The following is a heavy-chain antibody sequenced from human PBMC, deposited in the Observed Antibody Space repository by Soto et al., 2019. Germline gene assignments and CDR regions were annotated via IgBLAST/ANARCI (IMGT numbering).Heavy chain of an antibody. CDR2: IYYSGST. CDR1: GGSISSYY. J-gene: IGHJ4*02. Sequence: SETLSLTCTVSGGSISSYYWSWIRQPPGKGLEWIGYIYYSGSTNYNPSLKSRVTISVDTSKNQFSLKLSSVTAADTAVYYCARDPGDYWGQGTLVTVSS. V-gene: IGHV4-59*01. CDR3: ARDPGDY.